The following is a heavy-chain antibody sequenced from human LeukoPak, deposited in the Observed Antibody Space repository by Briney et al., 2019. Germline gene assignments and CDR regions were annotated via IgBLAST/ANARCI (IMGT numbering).Heavy chain of an antibody. V-gene: IGHV3-48*03. J-gene: IGHJ4*02. CDR3: ATSLSSGWGPVDDY. CDR1: GFIFRNYE. Sequence: GGSLRLSCAASGFIFRNYEMNWVRRAPGKGLEWVSYINPGSSNIYYADSVKGRFTISRDDAKNSLYLQMNSLRAEDTAVYYCATSLSSGWGPVDDYWGQGTLVTVSS. CDR2: INPGSSNI. D-gene: IGHD6-19*01.